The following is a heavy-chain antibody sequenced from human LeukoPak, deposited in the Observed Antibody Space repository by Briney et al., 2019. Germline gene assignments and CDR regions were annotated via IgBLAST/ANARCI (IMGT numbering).Heavy chain of an antibody. V-gene: IGHV4-59*08. Sequence: SETLSLTCTVSGGSISSYYWSWIRQPPGKGLEWIGYIYYSGSTNYNPSLSLKSRVTISVDTSKNQFSLKLSSVTAADTAVYYCATGSRSYYKPFDYWGQGTLVTVSS. CDR3: ATGSRSYYKPFDY. CDR2: IYYSGST. D-gene: IGHD3-10*01. J-gene: IGHJ4*02. CDR1: GGSISSYY.